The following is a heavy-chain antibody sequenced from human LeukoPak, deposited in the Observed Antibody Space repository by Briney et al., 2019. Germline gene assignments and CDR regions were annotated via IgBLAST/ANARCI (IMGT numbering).Heavy chain of an antibody. CDR3: ARERALGYYYDSS. J-gene: IGHJ4*02. CDR2: ISSSSSYI. CDR1: GFTFSSYS. Sequence: GGSLRLSCAASGFTFSSYSMNWVRQAPGKGLEWVSSISSSSSYIFYADAVKGLFTITRDNTKNSLYLQMNSLRAEDTAVYYCARERALGYYYDSSWGQGTLVTVSS. V-gene: IGHV3-21*01. D-gene: IGHD3-22*01.